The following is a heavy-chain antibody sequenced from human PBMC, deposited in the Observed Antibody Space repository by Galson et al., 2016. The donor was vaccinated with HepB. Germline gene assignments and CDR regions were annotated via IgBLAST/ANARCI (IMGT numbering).Heavy chain of an antibody. J-gene: IGHJ4*02. CDR3: ARVASPTVDVMYFDL. CDR1: QFTFNTRG. Sequence: SLRLSCAASQFTFNTRGMIWVRQSPGKGLEWVSYISPSGSSIFYADSLKGRCTVSRDNARSSLFLQMNSLRDEDTAVYFCARVASPTVDVMYFDLWGQGTLVTVSS. CDR2: ISPSGSSI. V-gene: IGHV3-48*02. D-gene: IGHD5-12*01.